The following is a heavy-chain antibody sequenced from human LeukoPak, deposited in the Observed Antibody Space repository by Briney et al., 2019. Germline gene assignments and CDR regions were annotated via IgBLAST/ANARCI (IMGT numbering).Heavy chain of an antibody. CDR3: ARSDYGDYNYYFDY. CDR1: GGTFSSYA. CDR2: IIPIFGTA. V-gene: IGHV1-69*13. Sequence: ASVKVSCKASGGTFSSYAISWVRQAPGQGLEWMVGIIPIFGTANYAQKFQGRVTITADESTSTAYMELSSLRSEDTAVYYCARSDYGDYNYYFDYWGQGTLVTVSS. J-gene: IGHJ4*02. D-gene: IGHD4-17*01.